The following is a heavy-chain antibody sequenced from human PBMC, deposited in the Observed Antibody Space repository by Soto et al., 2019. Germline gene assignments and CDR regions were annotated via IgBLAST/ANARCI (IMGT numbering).Heavy chain of an antibody. CDR1: GFSFSDSA. CDR3: ASGGEVGLNDY. CDR2: IRSKANSYLI. D-gene: IGHD1-26*01. Sequence: PGGSLRLSCAASGFSFSDSAMHWVRQASGKGLEWIARIRSKANSYLIAYDESVRGRFIISRDDSKNTAYLQMNDLNTEDTAIYYCASGGEVGLNDYWGQGTPVTVSS. J-gene: IGHJ4*02. V-gene: IGHV3-73*01.